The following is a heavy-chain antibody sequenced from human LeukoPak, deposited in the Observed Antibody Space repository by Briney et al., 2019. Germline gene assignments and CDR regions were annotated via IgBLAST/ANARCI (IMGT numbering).Heavy chain of an antibody. CDR3: AKEGNRYGDY. D-gene: IGHD3-9*01. J-gene: IGHJ4*02. V-gene: IGHV3-21*01. CDR1: GFTFSSYS. Sequence: GGSLRFSCAASGFTFSSYSMNWVRQAPGKGLEWVSSISSSSSYIYYADSVKGRFTISRDNAKNSLYLQMNSLRAEDTAVYYCAKEGNRYGDYWGQGTLVTVSS. CDR2: ISSSSSYI.